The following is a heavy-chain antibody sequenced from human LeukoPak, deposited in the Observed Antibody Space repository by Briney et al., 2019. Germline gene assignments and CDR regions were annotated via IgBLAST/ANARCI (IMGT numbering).Heavy chain of an antibody. Sequence: SETLSLTCTVSGGSISSGGYYWSWIRQPPGKGLKWIGYIYHSGSTYYNPSLKSRVTISVDRSKNQFSLKLSSVTAADTAVYYCARDSPNDGHFDYWGQGTLVTVSS. CDR3: ARDSPNDGHFDY. CDR2: IYHSGST. J-gene: IGHJ4*02. CDR1: GGSISSGGYY. V-gene: IGHV4-30-2*01.